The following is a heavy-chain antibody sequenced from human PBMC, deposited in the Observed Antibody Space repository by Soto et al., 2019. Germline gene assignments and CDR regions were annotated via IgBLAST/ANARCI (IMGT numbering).Heavy chain of an antibody. CDR1: GFTFSDYV. V-gene: IGHV3-30-3*01. CDR3: ARGGRGHYDGSGQIDY. CDR2: ISYEGSNK. Sequence: QVQLVESGGGVVQPGRSLRLSCTASGFTFSDYVMHWDRQAPGKGLEWVAVISYEGSNKYYADSVKGRFTISRDNSKNTLYLQMNSLRAENTAVYYCARGGRGHYDGSGQIDYWGQGTLVSVSS. D-gene: IGHD3-22*01. J-gene: IGHJ4*02.